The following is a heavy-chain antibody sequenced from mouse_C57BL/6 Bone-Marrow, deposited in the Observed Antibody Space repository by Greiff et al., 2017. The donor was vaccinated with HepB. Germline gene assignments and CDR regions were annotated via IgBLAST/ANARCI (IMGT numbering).Heavy chain of an antibody. V-gene: IGHV5-15*01. CDR1: GFTFSDYG. J-gene: IGHJ1*03. Sequence: EVMLVESGGGLVQPGGSLKLSCAASGFTFSDYGMAWVRQAPRKGPEWVAFISNLAYSIYYADTVTGRFTISRENAKNTLYLEMSSLRSEDTAMYYCARPLLLRSYWYFDVWGTGTTVTVSS. CDR3: ARPLLLRSYWYFDV. CDR2: ISNLAYSI. D-gene: IGHD1-1*01.